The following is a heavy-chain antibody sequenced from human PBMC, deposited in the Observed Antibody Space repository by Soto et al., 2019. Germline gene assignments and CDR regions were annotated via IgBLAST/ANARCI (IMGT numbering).Heavy chain of an antibody. CDR3: ARPVYYDSSGYYYYYGMDV. Sequence: GESLKISCKGSGYSFTSYWISWVRQMPGKGLDWMGRIDPSDSYTNYSPSFQGHVTISADKSISTAYLQWSSLKASDTAMYYCARPVYYDSSGYYYYYGMDVWGQGTTVTVSS. D-gene: IGHD3-22*01. CDR2: IDPSDSYT. J-gene: IGHJ6*02. CDR1: GYSFTSYW. V-gene: IGHV5-10-1*01.